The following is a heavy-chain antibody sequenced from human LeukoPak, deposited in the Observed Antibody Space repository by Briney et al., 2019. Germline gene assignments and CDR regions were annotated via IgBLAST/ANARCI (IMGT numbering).Heavy chain of an antibody. CDR1: GFTFSDSA. Sequence: GVSVRLSCAASGFTFSDSAIHWVRQASGKGLEWVGRIRSKPQSYATAYDESLKGRFTISRDDSQNTAYLQMSSLKIEDTAVYYCTRVGPSTVVDYWGQGTQVTVSS. CDR3: TRVGPSTVVDY. D-gene: IGHD1-26*01. V-gene: IGHV3-73*01. CDR2: IRSKPQSYAT. J-gene: IGHJ4*02.